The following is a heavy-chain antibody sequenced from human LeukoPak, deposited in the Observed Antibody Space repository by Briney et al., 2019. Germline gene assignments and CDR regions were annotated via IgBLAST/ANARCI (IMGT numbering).Heavy chain of an antibody. V-gene: IGHV3-23*01. CDR1: GFTFSSYA. CDR3: AKAWFGSSSGGALN. CDR2: ISGSGVST. D-gene: IGHD6-6*01. Sequence: GGSLRLSCAASGFTFSSYAMHWVRQAPGKGLEWLSGISGSGVSTYYADSVKGRFTISRDNSKNTLYLQMNSLTVEDTAVYYCAKAWFGSSSGGALNWGQGTLVTVSS. J-gene: IGHJ4*02.